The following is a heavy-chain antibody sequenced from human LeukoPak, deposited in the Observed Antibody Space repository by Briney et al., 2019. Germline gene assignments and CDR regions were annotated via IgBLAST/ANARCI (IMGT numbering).Heavy chain of an antibody. CDR3: ARGADYYDSSGYLYYFDY. Sequence: SETLSLTCAASGGTISSYYWSWIRQPPGKGLEWVGHIYYSGSTNYNPSLKRRVTISVDTSKNQFSLKLSSVTAADTAVYYCARGADYYDSSGYLYYFDYWGRGTLVTVSS. CDR1: GGTISSYY. V-gene: IGHV4-59*08. D-gene: IGHD3-22*01. J-gene: IGHJ4*02. CDR2: IYYSGST.